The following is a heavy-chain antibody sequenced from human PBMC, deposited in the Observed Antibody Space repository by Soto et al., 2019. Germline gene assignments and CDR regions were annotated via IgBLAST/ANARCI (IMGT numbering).Heavy chain of an antibody. V-gene: IGHV4-31*03. CDR2: IYYSGST. Sequence: QVQLQESGPGLVKPSQTLSLTCTVSGGSISSGGYYWSWIRQHPGKGLEWIGYIYYSGSTYYNPSLKSRVTISVDASKNQVSLKLSSVTAADTAVYYCAREGGQLEIFDYWGQGTLVTVSS. CDR3: AREGGQLEIFDY. D-gene: IGHD6-13*01. J-gene: IGHJ4*02. CDR1: GGSISSGGYY.